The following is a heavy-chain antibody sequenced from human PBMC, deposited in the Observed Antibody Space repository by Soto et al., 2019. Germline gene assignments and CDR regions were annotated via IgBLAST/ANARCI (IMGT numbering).Heavy chain of an antibody. CDR3: ARDLWGYCGTDCYPLDV. CDR2: MYNTGST. CDR1: GGSISGYY. D-gene: IGHD2-21*02. Sequence: SETLSLTGTGSGGSISGYYWSWIRPPPGKGLEWIGYMYNTGSTVYNPSFKSRVTISVDTSKNQFSLKLNSVTAADTAVYYCARDLWGYCGTDCYPLDVWGQGTTVTVS. V-gene: IGHV4-59*01. J-gene: IGHJ6*02.